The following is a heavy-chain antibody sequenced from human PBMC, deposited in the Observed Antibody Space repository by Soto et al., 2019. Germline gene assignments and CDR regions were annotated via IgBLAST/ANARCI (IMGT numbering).Heavy chain of an antibody. CDR2: IYYSGST. D-gene: IGHD4-4*01. CDR3: ARVDLGSYDYSLDY. J-gene: IGHJ4*02. V-gene: IGHV4-30-4*01. Sequence: SETLSLTCTFYVGSIISGDYYWSWIRQPPGKGLEWIGYIYYSGSTYYNPSLKSRVTISVDMSENQFSLKLSSVTAADTAVYYCARVDLGSYDYSLDYWGQGTLVTVSS. CDR1: VGSIISGDYY.